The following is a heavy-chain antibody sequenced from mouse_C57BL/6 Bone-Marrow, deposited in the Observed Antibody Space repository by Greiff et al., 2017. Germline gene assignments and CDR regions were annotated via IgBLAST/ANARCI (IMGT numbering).Heavy chain of an antibody. J-gene: IGHJ1*03. CDR2: IYPSDGET. D-gene: IGHD1-1*01. Sequence: VQLQQPGAELVRPGSSVKLSCKASGYTFTSYWMDWVKQRPGQGLEWIGYIYPSDGETQYNQKFKDKATLTVDKSSSTAYMELISLTSEDSAVYYLARSGYYGSRWYFDVWGTGTTVTVSA. V-gene: IGHV1-61*01. CDR3: ARSGYYGSRWYFDV. CDR1: GYTFTSYW.